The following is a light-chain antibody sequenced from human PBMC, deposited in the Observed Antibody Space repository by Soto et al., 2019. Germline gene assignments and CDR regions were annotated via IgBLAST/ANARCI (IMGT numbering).Light chain of an antibody. CDR1: SGHSSYA. J-gene: IGLJ2*01. CDR3: QTWGTGTVV. CDR2: LNGDGSH. Sequence: QSVLTQSPSASASLGASVKLTCTLSSGHSSYAIAWHQQQPEKGPRYLMKLNGDGSHTKGDGIPDRFSGSSSGAERYLTISRLQSEDEADYYCQTWGTGTVVFGGGTKLTVL. V-gene: IGLV4-69*01.